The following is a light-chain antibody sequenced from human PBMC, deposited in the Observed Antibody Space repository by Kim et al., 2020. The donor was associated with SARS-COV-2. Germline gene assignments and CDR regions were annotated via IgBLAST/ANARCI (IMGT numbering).Light chain of an antibody. Sequence: EIVLTQSPATLSLSPGERATLSCRASQSVGSRLAWYRQKPGQAPRLLIDDASNRATGIPARFSGSGSGTDFTLTISSLEPEDFAVYYCQQRISWPLTFGQRTRLEIK. CDR1: QSVGSR. J-gene: IGKJ5*01. V-gene: IGKV3-11*01. CDR2: DAS. CDR3: QQRISWPLT.